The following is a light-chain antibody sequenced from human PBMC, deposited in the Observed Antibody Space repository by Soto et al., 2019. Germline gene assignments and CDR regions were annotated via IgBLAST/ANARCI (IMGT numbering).Light chain of an antibody. Sequence: EIVLTQSPGALSLSPGERATLSCRASERVSSSYLAWYQQKPGQAPRLLISGASSRATGIPDRFSGSGSGTEFTLTISSLQSEDFAVYYCQQYGSSQTFGQGTKVDIK. CDR3: QQYGSSQT. CDR1: ERVSSSY. V-gene: IGKV3-20*01. CDR2: GAS. J-gene: IGKJ1*01.